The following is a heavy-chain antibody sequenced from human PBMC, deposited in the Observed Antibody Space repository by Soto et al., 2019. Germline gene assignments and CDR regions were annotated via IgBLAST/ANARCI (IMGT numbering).Heavy chain of an antibody. Sequence: ASVKVSFKASGYTFTSYDINWVRQATGQGLEWMGWMNPNSGNTGYAQKFQGRVTMTRNTSISTAYMELSSLRSEDTAVYYCARGIAADTVYYYYYMDVWGKGTTVTVSS. J-gene: IGHJ6*03. CDR3: ARGIAADTVYYYYYMDV. D-gene: IGHD6-13*01. CDR1: GYTFTSYD. CDR2: MNPNSGNT. V-gene: IGHV1-8*01.